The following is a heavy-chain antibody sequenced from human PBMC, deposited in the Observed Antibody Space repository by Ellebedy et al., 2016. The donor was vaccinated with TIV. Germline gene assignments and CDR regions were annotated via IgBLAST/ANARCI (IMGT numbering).Heavy chain of an antibody. CDR2: INQDGSEK. J-gene: IGHJ3*02. Sequence: GESLKISCAASGFTFSGYWMTWVRQTPGKSLEWVANINQDGSEKHYVDSVEGRFTISRDNAKKSLYLQMISLRAEDTAVYYCASDGSYGDFLSPTHAFENWGQGTMVIVSS. V-gene: IGHV3-7*01. D-gene: IGHD4-17*01. CDR3: ASDGSYGDFLSPTHAFEN. CDR1: GFTFSGYW.